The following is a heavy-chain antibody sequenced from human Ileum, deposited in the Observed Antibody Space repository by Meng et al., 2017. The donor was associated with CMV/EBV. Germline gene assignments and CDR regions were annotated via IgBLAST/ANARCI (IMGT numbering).Heavy chain of an antibody. D-gene: IGHD2-2*02. CDR1: Y. CDR2: INPNSGGT. V-gene: IGHV1-2*02. J-gene: IGHJ5*02. Sequence: YMHWVRQAPGKGLEWMGWINPNSGGTNYAQKFQGRVTMTRDTSISTAYMELSRLRSDDTAVYYCAREWPRYCSSTSCYKGAGRWFDPWGQGTLVTVSS. CDR3: AREWPRYCSSTSCYKGAGRWFDP.